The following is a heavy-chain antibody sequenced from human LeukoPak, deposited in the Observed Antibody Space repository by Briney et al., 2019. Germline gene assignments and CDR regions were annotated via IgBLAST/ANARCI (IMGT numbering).Heavy chain of an antibody. D-gene: IGHD4-17*01. V-gene: IGHV3-30*03. CDR3: APQEHDDYGDYVRNYGMDV. CDR2: ISYDGSNK. CDR1: GFTFSSYG. Sequence: GGSLRLSCAASGFTFSSYGMHWVRQAPGKGLEWVAVISYDGSNKYYADSVKGRFTISRDNSKNTLYLQMNSLRAEDTAVYYCAPQEHDDYGDYVRNYGMDVWGQGTTVTVSS. J-gene: IGHJ6*02.